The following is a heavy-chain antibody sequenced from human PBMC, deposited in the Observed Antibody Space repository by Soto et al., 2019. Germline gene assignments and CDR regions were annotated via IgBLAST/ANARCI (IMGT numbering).Heavy chain of an antibody. Sequence: SETLSLTCIVSGGSISSGDYYWSWIRQPPGKGLEWIGYIYYSGSTYYNPSLKSRVTISVDTSKNQFSLKLSSVTAADTAVYYCARWYSSSWPPSPGLDYWGQGTLVTVSS. CDR1: GGSISSGDYY. D-gene: IGHD6-13*01. CDR3: ARWYSSSWPPSPGLDY. V-gene: IGHV4-30-4*01. J-gene: IGHJ4*02. CDR2: IYYSGST.